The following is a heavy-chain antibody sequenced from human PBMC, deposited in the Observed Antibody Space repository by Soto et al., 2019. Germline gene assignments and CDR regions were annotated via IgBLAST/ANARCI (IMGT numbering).Heavy chain of an antibody. J-gene: IGHJ3*02. CDR2: ITSKAYGGTP. CDR3: TRLTQENRGLDAFDS. D-gene: IGHD7-27*01. Sequence: GSLRLSCTGSGFTFGDYAMTWFRQASGKGLKWVGFITSKAYGGTPEYAASVKGRFTISRDDSKSIAYLQMNSLKTEDTAVYYCTRLTQENRGLDAFDSWGQGTRVTV. V-gene: IGHV3-49*03. CDR1: GFTFGDYA.